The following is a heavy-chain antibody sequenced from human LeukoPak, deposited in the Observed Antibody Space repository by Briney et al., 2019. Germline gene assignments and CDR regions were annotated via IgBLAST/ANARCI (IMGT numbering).Heavy chain of an antibody. J-gene: IGHJ5*02. CDR2: ISYDGSNK. V-gene: IGHV3-30-3*01. D-gene: IGHD6-19*01. CDR1: GFTFSSYA. Sequence: GGSLRLSCAASGFTFSSYAMNWVRQAPGKGLEWVAFISYDGSNKYYADSVKGRFTISRDNSKNTLYLQMNSLRSEDTAVYYCARERRSGWFFDPWGQGTLVTVSS. CDR3: ARERRSGWFFDP.